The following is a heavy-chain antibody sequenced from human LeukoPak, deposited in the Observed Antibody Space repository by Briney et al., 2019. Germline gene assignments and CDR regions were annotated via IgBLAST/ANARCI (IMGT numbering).Heavy chain of an antibody. D-gene: IGHD6-19*01. CDR3: ASAVAGMGDYFDY. Sequence: ASVKVSCKASGYTFTSYYMHWVRQAPGQGLEWMGIINPSGGSPSYAQKFQGRVTMTRDTSTSTVYMELSSLRSEDTAVYYCASAVAGMGDYFDYWGQGTLVTVSS. J-gene: IGHJ4*02. V-gene: IGHV1-46*01. CDR2: INPSGGSP. CDR1: GYTFTSYY.